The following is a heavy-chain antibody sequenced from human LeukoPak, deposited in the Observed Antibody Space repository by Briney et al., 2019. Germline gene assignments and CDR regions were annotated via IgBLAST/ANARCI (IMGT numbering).Heavy chain of an antibody. CDR2: FYPEDGET. CDR3: ATDPIRANNGQGVNWFEA. J-gene: IGHJ5*02. CDR1: GYTLTELS. Sequence: GASVKISCKVSGYTLTELSMHWVRQAPGKGVEWMGGFYPEDGETIYAQKFQGRVNMTENTSTDTAYMELSSLRSEDRAVYYCATDPIRANNGQGVNWFEAWGQGTLVTVSS. V-gene: IGHV1-24*01. D-gene: IGHD4/OR15-4a*01.